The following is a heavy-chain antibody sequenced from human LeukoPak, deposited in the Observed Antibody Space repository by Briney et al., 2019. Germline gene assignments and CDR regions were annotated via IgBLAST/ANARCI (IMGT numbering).Heavy chain of an antibody. V-gene: IGHV4-39*01. CDR2: IYYTGTT. Sequence: PSETLSLTCTVSGGSITSSSYHWGWIRQPPGKGLEWIGSIYYTGTTYYNPSLKSRVSIFVDTSKNQFSLKLSSVTAADTAVYYCARWDYDILTGFENAFDIWGQGTMVTVSS. CDR3: ARWDYDILTGFENAFDI. CDR1: GGSITSSSYH. D-gene: IGHD3-9*01. J-gene: IGHJ3*02.